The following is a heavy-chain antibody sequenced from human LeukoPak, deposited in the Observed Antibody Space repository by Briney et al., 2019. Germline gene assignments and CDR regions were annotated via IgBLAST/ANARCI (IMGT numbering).Heavy chain of an antibody. V-gene: IGHV3-43*01. D-gene: IGHD3-16*02. CDR2: ISWDGGST. CDR3: AKESVYYDYVWGSYRQGDAFDI. Sequence: QPGGSLRLSCAASAFTFDDYTMHWVRQAPGKGLEWVSLISWDGGSTYYADSVKGRFTISRDNSKNSLYLQMNSLRTEDTALYYCAKESVYYDYVWGSYRQGDAFDIWGQGTMVTVSS. CDR1: AFTFDDYT. J-gene: IGHJ3*02.